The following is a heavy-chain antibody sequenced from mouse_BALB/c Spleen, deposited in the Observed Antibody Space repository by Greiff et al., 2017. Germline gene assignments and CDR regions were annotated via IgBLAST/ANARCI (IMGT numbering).Heavy chain of an antibody. CDR1: GFTFSSYG. Sequence: EVMLVESGGDLVKPGGSLKLSCAASGFTFSSYGMSWVRQTPDKRLEWVATISSGGSYTYYPDSVKGRFTISRDNAKNTLYLQMSSLKSEDTAMYYCARHGGYDGPYYAMDYWGQGTSVTVFS. CDR3: ARHGGYDGPYYAMDY. V-gene: IGHV5-6*01. D-gene: IGHD2-2*01. J-gene: IGHJ4*01. CDR2: ISSGGSYT.